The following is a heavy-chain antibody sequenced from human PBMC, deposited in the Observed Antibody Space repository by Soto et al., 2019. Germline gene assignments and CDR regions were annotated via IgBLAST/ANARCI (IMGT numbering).Heavy chain of an antibody. V-gene: IGHV3-23*01. CDR2: ISDGGNST. CDR3: ARDRYGYPLLGQDDFDY. Sequence: GGSLRLSCVASGFTFSSYAMSWVRQAPGKGLEWVATISDGGNSTYSADYVKGRFTISRDNSKNMLYLQMNSLRAEDTAVYYCARDRYGYPLLGQDDFDYWGQGTLVTVSS. CDR1: GFTFSSYA. J-gene: IGHJ4*02. D-gene: IGHD4-17*01.